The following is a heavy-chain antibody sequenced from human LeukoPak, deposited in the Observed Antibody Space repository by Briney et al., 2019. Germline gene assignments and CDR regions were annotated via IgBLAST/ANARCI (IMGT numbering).Heavy chain of an antibody. CDR1: GGSISSYY. D-gene: IGHD2-15*01. CDR2: IYYSGST. CDR3: ARDPYCSGGSCYPGWFDY. Sequence: SETLSLTCTVSGGSISSYYWSWIRQPPGKGLEWIGYIYYSGSTNYNPSLKSRVTISVDTSKNQFSLKLGSVTAADTAVYYCARDPYCSGGSCYPGWFDYWGQGTLVTVSS. V-gene: IGHV4-59*01. J-gene: IGHJ4*02.